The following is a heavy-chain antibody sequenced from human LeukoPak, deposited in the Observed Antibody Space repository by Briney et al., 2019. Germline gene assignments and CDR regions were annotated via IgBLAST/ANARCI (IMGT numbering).Heavy chain of an antibody. CDR3: AKGPGMATVKRYLDY. V-gene: IGHV3-9*01. D-gene: IGHD5-24*01. CDR2: LSWNSGSI. Sequence: GGSLRLSCAASGFTFDVHAMHWVRQAPGKGLEWVSGLSWNSGSIDYADSVKGRFTISRDNAKNSLYLQMNSLRAEDTALYYCAKGPGMATVKRYLDYWGQGTLVTVSS. J-gene: IGHJ4*02. CDR1: GFTFDVHA.